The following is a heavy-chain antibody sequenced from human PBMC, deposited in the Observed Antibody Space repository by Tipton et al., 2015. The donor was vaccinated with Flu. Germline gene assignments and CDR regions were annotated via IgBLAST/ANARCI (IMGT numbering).Heavy chain of an antibody. D-gene: IGHD2-15*01. CDR1: GFTFGSYG. Sequence: SGFTFGSYGMHWVRQAPGKGLEWMGWISVDNGNTKYAQKLEGRVSMTTDTSTSTAYMELRSLRSDDTAVYYCARVDCSGDECYSPGPWGQGTPVTVSS. CDR2: ISVDNGNT. V-gene: IGHV1-18*01. J-gene: IGHJ5*02. CDR3: ARVDCSGDECYSPGP.